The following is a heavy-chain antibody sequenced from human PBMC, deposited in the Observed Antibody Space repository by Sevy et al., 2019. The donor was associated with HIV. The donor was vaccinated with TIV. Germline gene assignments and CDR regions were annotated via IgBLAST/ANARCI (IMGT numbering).Heavy chain of an antibody. V-gene: IGHV3-7*01. CDR2: TRQDGSDK. J-gene: IGHJ6*02. CDR3: ARDTGRIGIDV. CDR1: GFTFSSHW. Sequence: GESLKISCAASGFTFSSHWMSWVRQAPGKGLGWVANTRQDGSDKYYVDSVQGRLTISRDNARKSLSLQMNSLRAEDTGVYYCARDTGRIGIDVWGQGTTVTVSS. D-gene: IGHD1-26*01.